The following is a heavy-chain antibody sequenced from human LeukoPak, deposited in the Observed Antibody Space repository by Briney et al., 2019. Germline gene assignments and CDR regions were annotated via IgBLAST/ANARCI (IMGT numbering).Heavy chain of an antibody. CDR3: ARDTRQTSVTNFDS. D-gene: IGHD4-17*01. Sequence: PGESLRLSCATSGFTFSSYAMDWVRQAPGKGLEWVSSISSGGNYRYYGDSVWGRFTISRDDAKNSLYLEMNSLRAEDTAVYYCARDTRQTSVTNFDSWGQETLVIVSS. J-gene: IGHJ4*02. V-gene: IGHV3-21*06. CDR2: ISSGGNYR. CDR1: GFTFSSYA.